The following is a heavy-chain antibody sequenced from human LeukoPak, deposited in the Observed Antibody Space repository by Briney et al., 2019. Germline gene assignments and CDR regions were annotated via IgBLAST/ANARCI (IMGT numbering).Heavy chain of an antibody. CDR3: ASDSYSPEYFQH. D-gene: IGHD2-15*01. Sequence: GGSLRLSCAASGFSVSNNYMSWVRQAPGKGLEWGSVIYSGGSTFYADSVKGRFTISRDNSKNTLYLQMNSLRAEDTAVYYCASDSYSPEYFQHWGQGTLVTVSS. V-gene: IGHV3-66*01. J-gene: IGHJ1*01. CDR2: IYSGGST. CDR1: GFSVSNNY.